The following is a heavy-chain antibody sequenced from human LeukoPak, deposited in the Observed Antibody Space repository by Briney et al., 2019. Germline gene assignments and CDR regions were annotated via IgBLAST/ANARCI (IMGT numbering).Heavy chain of an antibody. CDR2: IYYSGST. J-gene: IGHJ4*02. D-gene: IGHD3-22*01. CDR3: ARSLDDSSGYCPLDY. Sequence: SETLSLTFTDSGGSISSYYWSWIRPPPGKGLEWIGSIYYSGSTNYNPSLKSRVTISVDTSKNQFSLKLSSVTAADTAVYYCARSLDDSSGYCPLDYWGQGTLVTVSS. V-gene: IGHV4-59*01. CDR1: GGSISSYY.